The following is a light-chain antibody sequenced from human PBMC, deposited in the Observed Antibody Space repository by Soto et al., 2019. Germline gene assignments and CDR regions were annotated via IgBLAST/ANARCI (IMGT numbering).Light chain of an antibody. CDR1: SSDVGGYNY. Sequence: QSALTQPPSASGSPGQSVTISCTGTSSDVGGYNYVSWYQQHPGKSPKLMIYEASKWPSGVPDRFSGSKSGNTASLTVSGLQAEDEADYYCSSYAGSNNLVFGGGTKLTVL. V-gene: IGLV2-8*01. CDR2: EAS. J-gene: IGLJ2*01. CDR3: SSYAGSNNLV.